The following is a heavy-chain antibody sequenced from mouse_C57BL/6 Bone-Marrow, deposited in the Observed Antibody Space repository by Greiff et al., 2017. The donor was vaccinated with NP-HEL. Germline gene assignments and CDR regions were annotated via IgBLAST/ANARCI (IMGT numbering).Heavy chain of an antibody. CDR3: ARMDGSGWYSNSDYGY. Sequence: QVTLKESGPGILQPSQTLSLTCSFSGFSLSTFGMGVGWIRQPSGKGLEWLAHIWWDDDKYYNPALKRRLTISKDTTKNQVFLKIANVDAADTATYYCARMDGSGWYSNSDYGYWGQGTTLAVSS. CDR1: GFSLSTFGMG. D-gene: IGHD2-5*01. CDR2: IWWDDDK. V-gene: IGHV8-8*01. J-gene: IGHJ2*01.